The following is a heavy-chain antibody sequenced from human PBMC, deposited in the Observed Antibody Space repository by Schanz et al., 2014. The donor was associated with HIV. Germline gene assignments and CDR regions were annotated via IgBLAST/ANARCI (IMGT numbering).Heavy chain of an antibody. CDR2: INSDGSST. V-gene: IGHV3-74*01. J-gene: IGHJ6*02. CDR3: AKSRGDSWPYGMDV. CDR1: GFTFSSYW. D-gene: IGHD4-17*01. Sequence: EVQLVESGGGLVQPGGSLRLSCAASGFTFSSYWMHWVRQAPGKGLVWVSRINSDGSSTSYADSVKGRFTISRDNAKNALYLQMNSLRAEDTAVYYCAKSRGDSWPYGMDVWGQGTTVTVSS.